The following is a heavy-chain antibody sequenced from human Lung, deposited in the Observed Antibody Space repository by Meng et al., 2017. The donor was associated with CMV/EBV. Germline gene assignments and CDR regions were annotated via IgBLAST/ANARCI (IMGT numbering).Heavy chain of an antibody. CDR1: GFTFSRFG. CDR2: TRYDATNK. D-gene: IGHD3-10*01. Sequence: GESLKISCAASGFTFSRFGMHWVRQAPGKGLEWVAFTRYDATNKYYVDSVKGRFTISRDNSKNTLYLQMNSLRAEDMAVYYCARIRSYYDSGSYSHDAFDIWGQGTMVTVSS. CDR3: ARIRSYYDSGSYSHDAFDI. V-gene: IGHV3-30*02. J-gene: IGHJ3*02.